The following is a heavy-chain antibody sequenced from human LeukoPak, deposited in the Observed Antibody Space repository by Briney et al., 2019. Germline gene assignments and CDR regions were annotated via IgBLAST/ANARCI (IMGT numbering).Heavy chain of an antibody. CDR3: AREEQWLTDYGMDV. J-gene: IGHJ6*02. Sequence: SVNVSCKASGGTFSSYAISWVRQAPGQGLEWMGGIIPIFGTANYAQKFQGRVTITADESTSTAYMELSSLRSEDTAVYYCAREEQWLTDYGMDVWGQGTTVTVSS. CDR1: GGTFSSYA. CDR2: IIPIFGTA. V-gene: IGHV1-69*13. D-gene: IGHD6-19*01.